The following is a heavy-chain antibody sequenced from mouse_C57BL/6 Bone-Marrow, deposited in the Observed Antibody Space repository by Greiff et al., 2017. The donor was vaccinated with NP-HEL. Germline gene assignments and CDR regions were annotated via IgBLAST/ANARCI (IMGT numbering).Heavy chain of an antibody. CDR2: IYPGNSDT. J-gene: IGHJ2*01. CDR1: GYTFTSYW. Sequence: EVQLQESGTVLARPGASVKMSCKTSGYTFTSYWMHWVKQRPGQGLEWIGAIYPGNSDTSYNQKFKGKAKLTAVTSASTAYMELSSLTNEDSAVYYCTRSPYYYGSSYDYFDYWGKGTTLTVAS. V-gene: IGHV1-5*01. CDR3: TRSPYYYGSSYDYFDY. D-gene: IGHD1-1*01.